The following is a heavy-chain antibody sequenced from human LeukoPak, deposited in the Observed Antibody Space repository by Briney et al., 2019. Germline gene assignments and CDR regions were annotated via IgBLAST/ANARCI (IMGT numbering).Heavy chain of an antibody. CDR1: GYSFTSYW. D-gene: IGHD6-13*01. V-gene: IGHV5-51*01. J-gene: IGHJ4*02. CDR3: ARVRSSSWYDFDY. CDR2: IYPGDSDT. Sequence: GESLKISCKGSGYSFTSYWIGWVRQMPGKGLEWMGIIYPGDSDTRYSPSFQGQVTMTAEQSISTAYLQWNSPKASDTAMYYCARVRSSSWYDFDYWGQGTLVTVSS.